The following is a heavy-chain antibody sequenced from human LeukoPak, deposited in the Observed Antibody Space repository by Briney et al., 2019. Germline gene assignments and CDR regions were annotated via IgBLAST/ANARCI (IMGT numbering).Heavy chain of an antibody. D-gene: IGHD1-26*01. V-gene: IGHV3-23*01. CDR1: GFTFSNHY. Sequence: PGGSLRLSCAASGFTFSNHYMTWVRQAPGKGLEWVSAISGSGGSTYYADSVKGRFTISRDNSKNTLYLQMNSLRAEDTAVYYCAKVSEESLQDYWGQGTLVTVSS. J-gene: IGHJ4*02. CDR3: AKVSEESLQDY. CDR2: ISGSGGST.